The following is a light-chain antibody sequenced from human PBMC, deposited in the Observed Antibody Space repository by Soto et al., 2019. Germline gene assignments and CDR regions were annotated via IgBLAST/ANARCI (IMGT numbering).Light chain of an antibody. CDR1: QSVSSNY. CDR2: DVS. CDR3: QQYGISPT. J-gene: IGKJ1*01. Sequence: DIVLTQSPGTLSLSPGERATLSCRSSQSVSSNYLAWYQQKPDQAPRLVIYDVSGRATGIPARFSGSGSGTDFSITISRLEPEDSAVYYCQQYGISPTFGQGTKVEIK. V-gene: IGKV3-20*01.